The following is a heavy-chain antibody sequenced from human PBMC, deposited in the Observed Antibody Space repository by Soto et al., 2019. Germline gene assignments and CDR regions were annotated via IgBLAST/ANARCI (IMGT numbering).Heavy chain of an antibody. CDR2: IIPIFGTA. Sequence: GGSVKVSCKASGGTFSSYAISWVRQAPGQGLEWMGGIIPIFGTANYAQKFQGRVTITADESTSTAYMELSSLRSEDTAVYYCARDSCSGGSCYNFDYWGQGTLVTVSS. CDR3: ARDSCSGGSCYNFDY. J-gene: IGHJ4*02. CDR1: GGTFSSYA. V-gene: IGHV1-69*13. D-gene: IGHD2-15*01.